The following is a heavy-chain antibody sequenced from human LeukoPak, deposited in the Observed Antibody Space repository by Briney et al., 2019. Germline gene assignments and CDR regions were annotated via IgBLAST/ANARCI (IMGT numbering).Heavy chain of an antibody. Sequence: GASVTVSCKASGYTFSSSGITWVRQPPGRGPEWMGWISTVNGNSQYAQSFQGRVTLTTDTSTNTVHMELRSLRSDDTAIYYCTRVRNSDNWWGAFDIWGQGTMVTVSS. D-gene: IGHD1-1*01. CDR3: TRVRNSDNWWGAFDI. V-gene: IGHV1-18*01. CDR1: GYTFSSSG. CDR2: ISTVNGNS. J-gene: IGHJ3*02.